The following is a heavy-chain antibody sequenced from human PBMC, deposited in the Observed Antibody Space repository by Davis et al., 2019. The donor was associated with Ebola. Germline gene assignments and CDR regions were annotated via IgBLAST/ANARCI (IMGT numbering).Heavy chain of an antibody. V-gene: IGHV1-8*01. CDR2: MNPKTGNT. J-gene: IGHJ4*02. CDR3: VRYPPSNWNEFDY. Sequence: ASVKVSCKASGYTFTTYDINWVRQATGQGLEWMGWMNPKTGNTGYAQKFQGRVTMTRDTSITTAYMELSSLSSEDTAVYYCVRYPPSNWNEFDYWGQGTLVTVSS. CDR1: GYTFTTYD. D-gene: IGHD1-20*01.